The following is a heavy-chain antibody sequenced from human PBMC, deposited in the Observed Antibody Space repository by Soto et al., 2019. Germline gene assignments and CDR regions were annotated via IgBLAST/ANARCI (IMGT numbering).Heavy chain of an antibody. V-gene: IGHV3-7*01. CDR1: GFTLRSYW. CDR2: IKTDASEK. D-gene: IGHD3-10*01. J-gene: IGHJ4*01. Sequence: EEQLVASGGGLVEPGGALRVSCAASGFTLRSYWQSWVRQAPGKGQEWLATIKTDASEKKYVDSVKGRFTVTRDNAKNSQYLQMHSLIAEETAVYYCAIDSGYGSASSVNHQLDCWSRGTLVTVSS. CDR3: AIDSGYGSASSVNHQLDC.